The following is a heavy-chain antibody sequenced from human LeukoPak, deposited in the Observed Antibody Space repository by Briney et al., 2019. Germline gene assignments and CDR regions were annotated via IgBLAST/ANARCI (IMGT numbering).Heavy chain of an antibody. CDR2: IWYDGRKI. D-gene: IGHD5-18*01. CDR1: GSTFSNYG. CDR3: AREAYSYGSTDYYFDL. Sequence: GGSLRLSCAASGSTFSNYGLHWVRQAPGKGLEWVAVIWYDGRKIYYTDSVKGRFTISRDKSKNTLYLQMNNLRAEDTALYSCAREAYSYGSTDYYFDLWGRGTLVIVSS. V-gene: IGHV3-33*01. J-gene: IGHJ2*01.